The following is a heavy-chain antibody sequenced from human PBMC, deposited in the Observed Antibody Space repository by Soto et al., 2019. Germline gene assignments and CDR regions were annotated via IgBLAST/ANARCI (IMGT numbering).Heavy chain of an antibody. Sequence: SGSLSLTCGASGVSIISVDYYWIWIRQPPGKGLEWVGHIHYSRGTDYNPSLKSRPTISLDTSKNLFSLKLSSVTVADTAVYYCARVRLQWFGEPPYYYYGMDVWGQGTTVTVSS. CDR1: GVSIISVDYY. J-gene: IGHJ6*02. D-gene: IGHD3-10*01. CDR3: ARVRLQWFGEPPYYYYGMDV. V-gene: IGHV4-30-4*01. CDR2: IHYSRGT.